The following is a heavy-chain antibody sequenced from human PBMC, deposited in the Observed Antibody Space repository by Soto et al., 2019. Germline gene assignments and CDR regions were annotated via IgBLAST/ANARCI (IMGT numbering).Heavy chain of an antibody. CDR1: GGTFSSYS. V-gene: IGHV1-69*01. CDR2: IIPMSGTA. Sequence: QVQLVQSVAEVKKPGSSVNVSCKASGGTFSSYSISWVRQAPGQGLEWMGGIIPMSGTANYAQKFQGRVTSTADESTSTAYMELSSQRSEDTAVYYCARSQGGSTSLVIYYYYYYGMDVWGQGTTVTVSS. J-gene: IGHJ6*02. D-gene: IGHD2-2*01. CDR3: ARSQGGSTSLVIYYYYYYGMDV.